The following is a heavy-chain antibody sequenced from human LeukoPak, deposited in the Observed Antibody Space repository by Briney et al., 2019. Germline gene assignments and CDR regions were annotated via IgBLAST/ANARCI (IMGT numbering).Heavy chain of an antibody. CDR1: GFTFSSYA. V-gene: IGHV3-23*01. Sequence: GGSLRLSCAASGFTFSSYAMSWVSQAPGKRLEWVSAISGSGGSTYYADSVKGRFTISRDNSKNSLYLQMNSLRAEDTAVYYCARIPKGSGWTFDYWGQGTLVTVSS. CDR2: ISGSGGST. J-gene: IGHJ4*02. D-gene: IGHD6-19*01. CDR3: ARIPKGSGWTFDY.